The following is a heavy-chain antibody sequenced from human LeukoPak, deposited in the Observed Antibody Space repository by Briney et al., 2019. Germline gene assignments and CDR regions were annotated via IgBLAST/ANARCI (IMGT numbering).Heavy chain of an antibody. J-gene: IGHJ6*02. Sequence: GGSLRLSCAASGFTFGSYWMNWARQAPGKGLEWVASINHNGNVNYYVDSVKGRFTISRDNAKNSLYLQMSNLRAEDTAVYFCTRGGGLDVWGQGATVTVSS. V-gene: IGHV3-7*03. CDR3: TRGGGLDV. CDR2: INHNGNVN. D-gene: IGHD3-16*01. CDR1: GFTFGSYW.